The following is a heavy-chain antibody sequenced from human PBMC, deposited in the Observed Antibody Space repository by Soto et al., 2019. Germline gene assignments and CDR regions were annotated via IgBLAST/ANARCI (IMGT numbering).Heavy chain of an antibody. CDR2: ISAYNGNT. J-gene: IGHJ6*03. D-gene: IGHD2-15*01. V-gene: IGHV1-18*01. CDR1: GYTFTSYC. Sequence: DSVKGSCKASGYTFTSYCVSWVRQAPGQGLEWMGWISAYNGNTNYAQKLQGRVTMTTDTSTSTAYMELRSLRSDGTAVYYCARVLYCSGGSCYITHYYYYYMDVWGKGTTVTVSS. CDR3: ARVLYCSGGSCYITHYYYYYMDV.